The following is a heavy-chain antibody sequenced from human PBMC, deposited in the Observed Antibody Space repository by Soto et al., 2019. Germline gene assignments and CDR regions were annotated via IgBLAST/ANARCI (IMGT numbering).Heavy chain of an antibody. CDR2: VYSTGTT. J-gene: IGHJ5*02. V-gene: IGHV4-4*07. Sequence: ETLSLTCTVSGGSIRNYYWSWIRQPAGKGLEWIGRVYSTGTTNYNPSLRSRVAMSVDTSKNQFSLRLDSVTAADTATYFCARDEYYDSNNWFEHWGLGTLVTVSS. D-gene: IGHD3-22*01. CDR1: GGSIRNYY. CDR3: ARDEYYDSNNWFEH.